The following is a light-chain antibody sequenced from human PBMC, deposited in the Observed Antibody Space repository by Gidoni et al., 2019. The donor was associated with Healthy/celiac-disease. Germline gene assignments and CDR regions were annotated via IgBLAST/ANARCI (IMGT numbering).Light chain of an antibody. J-gene: IGKJ4*01. CDR1: QSVSSSY. V-gene: IGKV3-20*01. CDR3: QQGLT. CDR2: GAS. Sequence: IVLTQSPGTLSLSPGERATLSCRASQSVSSSYLAWYQQKPGQAPRLLIYGASSRATGIPDRFSGSGSGTDFTLTISRLEPEDFAVYYCQQGLTFXGXTKVEIK.